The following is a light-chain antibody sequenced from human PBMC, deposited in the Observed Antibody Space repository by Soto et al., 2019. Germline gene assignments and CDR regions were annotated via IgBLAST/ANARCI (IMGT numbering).Light chain of an antibody. V-gene: IGLV1-44*01. J-gene: IGLJ1*01. CDR2: SNN. CDR3: AAWDDSLNGPGYV. CDR1: SSNIGSNT. Sequence: QSVLTQPPSASGTPGQRVTISCSGSSSNIGSNTVNWYQQLPGTAPKLLIYSNNHRPSGVPDRSSGSKSGTSASLAISGLQSEDEADYYCAAWDDSLNGPGYVFGTGTKVTVL.